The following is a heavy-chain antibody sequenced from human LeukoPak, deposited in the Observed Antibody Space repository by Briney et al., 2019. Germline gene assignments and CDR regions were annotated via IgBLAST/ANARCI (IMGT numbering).Heavy chain of an antibody. Sequence: PGGSLRLSCAASGFTFSDCMNWVRQAPGKGLEWISYVGISSGNTKYADSVKGRFTISGDSAKNSVYLQMNNLRVEDTALYYCARDHNYAFDNWGQGTLVTVSS. J-gene: IGHJ4*02. CDR2: VGISSGNT. V-gene: IGHV3-48*04. D-gene: IGHD4-11*01. CDR3: ARDHNYAFDN. CDR1: GFTFSDC.